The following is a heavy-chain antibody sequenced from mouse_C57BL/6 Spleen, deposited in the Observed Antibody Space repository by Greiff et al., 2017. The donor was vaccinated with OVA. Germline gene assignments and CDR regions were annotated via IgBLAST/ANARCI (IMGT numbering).Heavy chain of an antibody. CDR1: GYTFTSYW. CDR3: ARHYYSNYGDAMDY. CDR2: IDPSDSYT. Sequence: QVQLQQPGAELVMPGASVKLSCKASGYTFTSYWMHWVKQRPGQGLEWIGEIDPSDSYTNYNQKFKGKSTLTVDKSSSTAYMQLSSLTSEDSAVYYCARHYYSNYGDAMDYWGQGTSVTVSS. D-gene: IGHD2-5*01. J-gene: IGHJ4*01. V-gene: IGHV1-69*01.